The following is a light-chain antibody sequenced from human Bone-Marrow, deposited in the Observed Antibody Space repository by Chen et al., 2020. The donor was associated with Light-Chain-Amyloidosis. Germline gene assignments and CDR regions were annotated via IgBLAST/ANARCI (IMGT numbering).Light chain of an antibody. CDR2: TNN. CDR1: SSNIGSNT. V-gene: IGLV1-44*01. CDR3: AAWDDNLIAYV. J-gene: IGLJ1*01. Sequence: QSVVTQPPSASGTPGQRVTISCSGSSSNIGSNTINWYQQLPGTAPKLLIHTNNQRPSGFPDRFSGSKSGTSASLAISGLQSDDEADYYCAAWDDNLIAYVFGTGTKVTVL.